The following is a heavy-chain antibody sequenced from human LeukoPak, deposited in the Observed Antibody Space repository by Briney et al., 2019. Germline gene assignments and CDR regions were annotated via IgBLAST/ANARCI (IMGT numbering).Heavy chain of an antibody. D-gene: IGHD1-26*01. CDR1: GASFSNDYH. J-gene: IGHJ4*02. Sequence: PSETLSLTCTVSGASFSNDYHWSWIRQPAGKGLEWIGRIYTSGSTNYNPSLKSRVTMSVDTSKNQFSLKLSSVTAADTAVYYCARVGGSYESDYWGQGTLVTVSS. CDR2: IYTSGST. CDR3: ARVGGSYESDY. V-gene: IGHV4-4*07.